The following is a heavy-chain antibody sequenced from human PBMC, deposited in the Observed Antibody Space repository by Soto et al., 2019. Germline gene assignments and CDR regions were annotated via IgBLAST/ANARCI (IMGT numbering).Heavy chain of an antibody. CDR3: ARDRPHDYVWGSPEGGDAFDI. CDR2: ISYDGSNK. V-gene: IGHV3-30-3*01. CDR1: GFTFSSYA. D-gene: IGHD3-16*01. Sequence: QVQLVESGGGVVQPGRSLRLSCAASGFTFSSYAMHWVRQAPGKGLEWVAVISYDGSNKYYADSVKGRFTISRDNSKNTLHLQMNSLRAEDTAVYYCARDRPHDYVWGSPEGGDAFDILGQGTMVTVSS. J-gene: IGHJ3*02.